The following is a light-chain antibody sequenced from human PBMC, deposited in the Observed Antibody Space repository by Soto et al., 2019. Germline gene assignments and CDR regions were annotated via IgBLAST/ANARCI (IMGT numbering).Light chain of an antibody. V-gene: IGKV3-20*01. Sequence: EIVLTQSPGTLSLSPGERATLSCRASQSVSSSHLAWYQQKPGQAPRLLIYGASSRATGIPDRFTGSGSGTDFTLTINRLEPEDFAVYHCQQYDSSPLTFGPGTKVEIK. CDR2: GAS. CDR3: QQYDSSPLT. CDR1: QSVSSSH. J-gene: IGKJ3*01.